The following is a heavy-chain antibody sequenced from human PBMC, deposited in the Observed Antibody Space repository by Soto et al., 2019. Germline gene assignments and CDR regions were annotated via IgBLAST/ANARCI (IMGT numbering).Heavy chain of an antibody. D-gene: IGHD6-25*01. V-gene: IGHV1-2*02. Sequence: GASVKVSCKASGYTFTGYYVHWVRQAPGQGLEWMGWINPNSGDTYLAQRFQGRVTMNRDTSIGTAYMELRGLTSDDTAEYYCAKGGAIVAAGTRVYLQHPMHVRGQGTPVAVSS. CDR1: GYTFTGYY. CDR2: INPNSGDT. J-gene: IGHJ6*02. CDR3: AKGGAIVAAGTRVYLQHPMHV.